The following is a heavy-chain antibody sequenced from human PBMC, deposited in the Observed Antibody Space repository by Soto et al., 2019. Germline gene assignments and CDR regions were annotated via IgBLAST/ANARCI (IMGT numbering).Heavy chain of an antibody. D-gene: IGHD5-12*01. Sequence: GGSLRLSCTASGFTFGDYAMSWFRQAPGKGLEWVGFIRSKAYGETTEYAASVKGRFIISRDDSKTTAYLQMNSLKTEDTAVYYCSTLFGGYDYRPSPKDYWGQGILVTVSS. CDR2: IRSKAYGETT. V-gene: IGHV3-49*03. CDR3: STLFGGYDYRPSPKDY. J-gene: IGHJ4*02. CDR1: GFTFGDYA.